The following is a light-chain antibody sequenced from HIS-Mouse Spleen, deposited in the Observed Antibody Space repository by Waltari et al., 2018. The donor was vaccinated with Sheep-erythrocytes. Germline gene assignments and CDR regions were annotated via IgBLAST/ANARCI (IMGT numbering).Light chain of an antibody. J-gene: IGLJ3*02. V-gene: IGLV2-14*03. Sequence: QSALTQPASVSGSPGQSITISCTGTSSDVGGYNYVPWYQQHPGKATNLIIYDVSNRPSGDSNRFSGSKSGNTDSLTISGLQAEDEADYYCSSYTSSSTRVFGGGTKLTVL. CDR2: DVS. CDR1: SSDVGGYNY. CDR3: SSYTSSSTRV.